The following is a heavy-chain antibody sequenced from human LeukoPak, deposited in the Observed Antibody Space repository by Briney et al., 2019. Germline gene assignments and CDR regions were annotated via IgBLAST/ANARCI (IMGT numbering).Heavy chain of an antibody. D-gene: IGHD6-13*01. CDR2: FDPEDGET. CDR3: ATQGYIAAAGQYYFDY. CDR1: GYTLTELS. V-gene: IGHV1-24*01. J-gene: IGHJ4*02. Sequence: ASVTVSFTVSGYTLTELSMHWVRQAPGKGLEWMGGFDPEDGETIYAQKFQGRVTMTEDTSTDTAYMELSSLRSEDTAVYYCATQGYIAAAGQYYFDYWGQGTLVTVSS.